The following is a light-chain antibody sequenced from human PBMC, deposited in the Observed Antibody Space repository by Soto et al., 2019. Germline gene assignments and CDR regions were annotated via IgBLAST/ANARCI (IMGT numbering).Light chain of an antibody. Sequence: DIVVNQSHLSLPVTPGEPASISCRSSQSLLHPDGYYYLDWYLQKPGQSPQLLIYLGSHRASGVPERFSGSGSGTDFTLKITRVEAEDVRSYYRMPGLQAPRITVGQGTRLE. J-gene: IGKJ5*01. CDR3: MPGLQAPRIT. CDR1: QSLLHPDGYYY. V-gene: IGKV2-28*01. CDR2: LGS.